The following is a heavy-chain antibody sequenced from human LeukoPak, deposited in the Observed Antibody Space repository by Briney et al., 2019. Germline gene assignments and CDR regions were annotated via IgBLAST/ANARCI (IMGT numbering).Heavy chain of an antibody. CDR3: ARHRTITIFGVVPGYYFDY. J-gene: IGHJ4*02. V-gene: IGHV4-34*01. CDR1: GGSFSGYY. Sequence: PSETLSLTCAVYGGSFSGYYWSWIRQPPGKGLEWIGEINHSGSTNYNPSLKSRVTISVDTSKNQFSLKLSSVTAADTAVYYCARHRTITIFGVVPGYYFDYWGQGTLVTVSS. CDR2: INHSGST. D-gene: IGHD3-3*01.